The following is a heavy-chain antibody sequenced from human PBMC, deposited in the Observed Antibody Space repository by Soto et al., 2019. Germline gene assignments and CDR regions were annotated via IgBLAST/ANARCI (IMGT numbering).Heavy chain of an antibody. V-gene: IGHV3-23*01. Sequence: EVHLLESGGGLVQPGGSLRLSCTASGFTFSIYAMSWVRQAPGKGLEWVSSISGSGGNTYYADSVKGRFTISRDNSKNTLYLQMNSLRGDDTAVYYCAKDPPLPNAAVDVPFDYWGQGTLVTV. CDR1: GFTFSIYA. CDR2: ISGSGGNT. J-gene: IGHJ4*02. D-gene: IGHD6-13*01. CDR3: AKDPPLPNAAVDVPFDY.